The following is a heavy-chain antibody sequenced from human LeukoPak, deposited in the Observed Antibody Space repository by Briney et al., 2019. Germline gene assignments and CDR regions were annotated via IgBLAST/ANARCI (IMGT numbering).Heavy chain of an antibody. J-gene: IGHJ4*02. V-gene: IGHV4-39*01. CDR1: GGSISSSSYY. D-gene: IGHD3-22*01. CDR2: IYYSGST. CDR3: ARRSYYYDSSGYYYGGYFDY. Sequence: PSETLSLTCTVSGGSISSSSYYWGWIRQPPGKGLEWIGSIYYSGSTYYNPSLKSRVTISLDTSKNQFSLKLSSVTAADTAVYYCARRSYYYDSSGYYYGGYFDYWGQGTLVTVSS.